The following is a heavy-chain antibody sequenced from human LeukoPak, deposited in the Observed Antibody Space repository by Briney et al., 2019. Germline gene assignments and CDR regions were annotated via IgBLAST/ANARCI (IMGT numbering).Heavy chain of an antibody. CDR2: ISSSSSYI. Sequence: PGGSLRLSCAASGFTFSSYSMNWVRQAPGKGLEWVSSISSSSSYIYYADSVKGRFTISRDNSKNTLYLQMNSLRAEDTAVYYCAKDWHDSSGYYPLYFDYWGQGTLVTVSS. CDR3: AKDWHDSSGYYPLYFDY. CDR1: GFTFSSYS. J-gene: IGHJ4*02. D-gene: IGHD3-22*01. V-gene: IGHV3-21*04.